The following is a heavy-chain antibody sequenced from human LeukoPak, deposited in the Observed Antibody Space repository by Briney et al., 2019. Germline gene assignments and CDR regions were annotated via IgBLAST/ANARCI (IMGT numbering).Heavy chain of an antibody. CDR2: ISSSSSTI. CDR1: GFTFSSYS. D-gene: IGHD2-2*01. CDR3: ARDSSVTAAPIDY. V-gene: IGHV3-48*01. Sequence: GGPLRLSCAASGFTFSSYSMNWVRQAPGKGLEWVSYISSSSSTIYYADSLKGRFSISRDDAENSLYLQMNSLRAEDTAVYYCARDSSVTAAPIDYWGQGTLVTVSS. J-gene: IGHJ4*02.